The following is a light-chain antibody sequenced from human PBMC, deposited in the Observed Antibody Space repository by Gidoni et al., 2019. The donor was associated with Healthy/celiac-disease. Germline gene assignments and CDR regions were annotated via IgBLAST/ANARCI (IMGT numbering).Light chain of an antibody. Sequence: EIVLTQSPGTLSLSPGERATLSCSASQSVSSSYLAWYQQKPGQAPRLIIYGASSRSTGIPDRFSGSGSGTDFTLTISRLEPEDFAVYYCQQYGSSPRYTFGQGTKLEIK. CDR1: QSVSSSY. CDR2: GAS. CDR3: QQYGSSPRYT. J-gene: IGKJ2*01. V-gene: IGKV3-20*01.